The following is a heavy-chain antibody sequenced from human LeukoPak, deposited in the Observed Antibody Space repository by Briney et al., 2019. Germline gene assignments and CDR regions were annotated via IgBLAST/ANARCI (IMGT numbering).Heavy chain of an antibody. CDR3: ASGASSSSYYYYYMDV. CDR1: GGSISSYY. CDR2: IYYSGST. V-gene: IGHV4-59*01. Sequence: SETLSLTCTVSGGSISSYYWSWIRQPPGKGLEWIGYIYYSGSTNYNPSLKSRVTISVDTSKNHFSLKLSSVTAADTAVYYCASGASSSSYYYYYMDVWGKGTTVTVSS. J-gene: IGHJ6*03. D-gene: IGHD6-6*01.